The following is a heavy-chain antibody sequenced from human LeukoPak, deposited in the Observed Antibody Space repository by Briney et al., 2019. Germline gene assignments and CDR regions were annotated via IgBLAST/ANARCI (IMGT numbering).Heavy chain of an antibody. CDR1: GFPFDISW. J-gene: IGHJ4*02. Sequence: GGSLRLSCAASGFPFDISWLNWVRQAPGKGPEWVATMKPDGSEKYYVDSVKGRFTISRDNAKNSVYLQMDSLRVEDTTVYYCAKDAFWGRGTLVTVSS. CDR2: MKPDGSEK. CDR3: AKDAF. V-gene: IGHV3-7*01.